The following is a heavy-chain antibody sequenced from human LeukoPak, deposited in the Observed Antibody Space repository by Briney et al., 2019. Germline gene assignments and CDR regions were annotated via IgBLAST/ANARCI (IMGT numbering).Heavy chain of an antibody. V-gene: IGHV1-46*01. J-gene: IGHJ4*02. Sequence: ASVKVSCKASGYTFTSYYMHWVRQAPGQGLEWMGIINPSGGSTNYAQKLQGRVTMTTDTSTSTAYMELRSLRSDDTAVYYCARGKQLVTDWGQGTLVTVSS. D-gene: IGHD6-6*01. CDR2: INPSGGST. CDR1: GYTFTSYY. CDR3: ARGKQLVTD.